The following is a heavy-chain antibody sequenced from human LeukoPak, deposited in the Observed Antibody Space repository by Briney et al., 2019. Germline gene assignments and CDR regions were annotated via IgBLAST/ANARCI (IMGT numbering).Heavy chain of an antibody. CDR2: IYSGGST. D-gene: IGHD2-2*01. V-gene: IGHV3-53*05. CDR1: GFTVSSNY. J-gene: IGHJ6*02. CDR3: AKVRDIVVVPAAYYGMDV. Sequence: GGSLRLSCAASGFTVSSNYMSWVRQAPGKGLEWVSVIYSGGSTYYADSVKGRFTISRDNSKSTLYLQMNSLRAEDTAVYYCAKVRDIVVVPAAYYGMDVWGQGTTVTVSS.